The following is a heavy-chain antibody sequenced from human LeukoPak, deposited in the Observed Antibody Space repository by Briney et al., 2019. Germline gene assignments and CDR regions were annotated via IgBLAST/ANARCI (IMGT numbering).Heavy chain of an antibody. D-gene: IGHD6-13*01. CDR2: IYYSGNT. CDR1: GGSISSSSYY. Sequence: SETLSLTCTVSGGSISSSSYYWGWIRQPPGKGLEWIGSIYYSGNTYYNPSLKSRVTISVDTSKNQFSLKLSSVTAADTAVYYCAREVGSSSSWHTFDYWGQGTLVTVSS. J-gene: IGHJ4*02. CDR3: AREVGSSSSWHTFDY. V-gene: IGHV4-39*07.